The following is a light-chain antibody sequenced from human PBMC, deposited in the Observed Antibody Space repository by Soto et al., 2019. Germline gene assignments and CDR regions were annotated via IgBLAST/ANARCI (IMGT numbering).Light chain of an antibody. CDR3: QQYNNWPRAT. CDR2: RTS. J-gene: IGKJ4*01. CDR1: QSISSN. Sequence: IVLTQSPATLSLSPGERATLSCRASQSISSNLAWYQQKPGQAPRLLLFRTSSRATGFPARFSGSGSGTELNLTISSLQSEDFGVYYCQQYNNWPRATFGGGTKVDIK. V-gene: IGKV3-15*01.